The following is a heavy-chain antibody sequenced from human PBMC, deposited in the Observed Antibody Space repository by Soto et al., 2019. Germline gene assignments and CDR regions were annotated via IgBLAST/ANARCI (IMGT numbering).Heavy chain of an antibody. V-gene: IGHV1-18*01. Sequence: ASVQVSCKASGYTFTSYGISWVRQAPGQGLEWMGWISAYNGNTNYAQKLQGRVTMTTDTSTSTAYMELRSLRSDDTAVYYCAREPDYDFWSGYSPPDYWGQGTLVTVSS. D-gene: IGHD3-3*01. CDR2: ISAYNGNT. J-gene: IGHJ4*02. CDR3: AREPDYDFWSGYSPPDY. CDR1: GYTFTSYG.